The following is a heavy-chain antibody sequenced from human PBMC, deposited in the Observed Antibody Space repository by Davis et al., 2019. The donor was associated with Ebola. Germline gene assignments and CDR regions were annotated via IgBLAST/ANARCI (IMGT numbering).Heavy chain of an antibody. CDR1: EFTFRDYS. V-gene: IGHV3-30*15. Sequence: GESLKISCVASEFTFRDYSMNWVRQAPGKGLEWVAIISSDGSNRFYVDSVKGRFTISRDNSKNTLYLQMSSLRVEDTALYYCAKGAQDAFDFWGQGTMVTVSS. CDR3: AKGAQDAFDF. J-gene: IGHJ3*01. CDR2: ISSDGSNR.